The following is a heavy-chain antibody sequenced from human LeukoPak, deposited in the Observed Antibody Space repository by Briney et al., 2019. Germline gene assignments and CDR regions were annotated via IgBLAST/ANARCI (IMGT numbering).Heavy chain of an antibody. CDR1: GFTVSSNY. CDR3: ARGAYCSGGVCPAPFDY. CDR2: SRSKGHRYST. D-gene: IGHD2-8*02. J-gene: IGHJ4*02. Sequence: GGSLRLSCAASGFTVSSNYMSWVRQAPGKGLEWIGRSRSKGHRYSTEYAASVRGRFTVSRDESKNSLFLQMTSLKSEDTAVYYCARGAYCSGGVCPAPFDYWGQGSLVTVSS. V-gene: IGHV3-72*01.